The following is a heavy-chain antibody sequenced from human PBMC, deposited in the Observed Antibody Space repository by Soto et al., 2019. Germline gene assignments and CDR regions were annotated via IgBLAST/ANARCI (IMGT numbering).Heavy chain of an antibody. Sequence: QVQLVESGGGVVQPGRSLRLSCAASEFTFSSYAMHWVRQAPGKGLEWVAVISYDGNNKYYADSVKGRFTISRDNSRDTLYLQMNSLRAEDTAVYYCARDVGWELPAGYYCYGMDVWGQGTTVTVSS. CDR1: EFTFSSYA. D-gene: IGHD1-26*01. CDR3: ARDVGWELPAGYYCYGMDV. V-gene: IGHV3-30-3*01. CDR2: ISYDGNNK. J-gene: IGHJ6*02.